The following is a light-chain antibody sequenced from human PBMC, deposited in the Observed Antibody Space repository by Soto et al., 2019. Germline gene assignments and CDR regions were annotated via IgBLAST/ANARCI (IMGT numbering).Light chain of an antibody. J-gene: IGKJ5*01. CDR2: DAS. CDR3: QQRHMWPIT. CDR1: QDISSY. V-gene: IGKV3-11*01. Sequence: EIVLTQSPATLSLSPGERATLSCRASQDISSYLAWYQQKPGQAPRVLIYDASNRATGIPGRFSGSGSGTDFTLTISSLEPEDSAVYYCQQRHMWPITFGQGTRLEIK.